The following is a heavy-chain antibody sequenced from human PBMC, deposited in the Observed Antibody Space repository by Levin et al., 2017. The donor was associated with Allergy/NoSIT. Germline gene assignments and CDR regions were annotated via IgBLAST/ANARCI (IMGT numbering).Heavy chain of an antibody. CDR2: IWYDGSNQ. CDR1: GFTFSIYG. Sequence: GESLKISCAASGFTFSIYGMHWVRQAPGKGLEWVAVIWYDGSNQYYADSVRGRFTISRDNSKNTLYLQMNSLRAEDTAVYYCARDGQQLVGYFDYWGQGTLVTVSS. D-gene: IGHD6-13*01. J-gene: IGHJ4*02. V-gene: IGHV3-33*01. CDR3: ARDGQQLVGYFDY.